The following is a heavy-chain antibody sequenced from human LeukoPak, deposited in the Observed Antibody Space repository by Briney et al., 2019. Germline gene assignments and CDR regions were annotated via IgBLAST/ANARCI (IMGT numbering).Heavy chain of an antibody. J-gene: IGHJ4*02. V-gene: IGHV4-59*01. CDR2: IYYSGST. D-gene: IGHD3-10*01. CDR1: GSSISSYY. CDR3: ARDREDYYGSGSYFDY. Sequence: PSETLSLTCTVSGSSISSYYWSWIRQPPGKGLEWIGYIYYSGSTNYNPSLKSRVTISVDTSKNQFSLKLSSVTAADTAVYYCARDREDYYGSGSYFDYWGQGTLVTVSS.